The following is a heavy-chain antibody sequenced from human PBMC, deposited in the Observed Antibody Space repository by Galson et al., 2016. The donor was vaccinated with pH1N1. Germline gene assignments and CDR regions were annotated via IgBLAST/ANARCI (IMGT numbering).Heavy chain of an antibody. CDR1: GFTFMKYG. V-gene: IGHV3-30*18. D-gene: IGHD4-17*01. Sequence: SLRLSCAASGFTFMKYGMHWVRQAPGKGLEWVAVIAYDGSVQYYADPVKGRFTISRDNSKNTLYLQMNSLRPEDTALYYCSKESSCSGGNCYVHGSDYGCYRYAFDVWGQGTMVSVSS. CDR3: SKESSCSGGNCYVHGSDYGCYRYAFDV. CDR2: IAYDGSVQ. J-gene: IGHJ3*01.